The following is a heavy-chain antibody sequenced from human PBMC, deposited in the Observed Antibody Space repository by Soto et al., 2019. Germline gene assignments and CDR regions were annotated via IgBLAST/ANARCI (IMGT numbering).Heavy chain of an antibody. CDR3: ARGNVSSSGWFYYFDY. CDR1: GGSFSGYY. V-gene: IGHV4-34*01. CDR2: INHSGST. J-gene: IGHJ4*02. D-gene: IGHD6-19*01. Sequence: SETLSLTCAVYGGSFSGYYWSWIRQPPGKGLEWIGEINHSGSTNYNPSLKSRVTISVDTSKNQFSLKLSSVTAADTAVYYCARGNVSSSGWFYYFDYWGQGTLVTVSS.